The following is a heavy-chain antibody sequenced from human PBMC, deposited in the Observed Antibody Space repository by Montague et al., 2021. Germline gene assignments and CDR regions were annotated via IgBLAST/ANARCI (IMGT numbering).Heavy chain of an antibody. CDR1: GFTFSRYD. D-gene: IGHD4-17*01. CDR3: AKEEGPHGPFDY. J-gene: IGHJ4*02. Sequence: SLRLSCAASGFTFSRYDMHWVRQAPGKGLEWVADISTDGSYRSCAGSLKGRCSISRDNSKDTLYLEMNSLGPEDTGVFYCAKEEGPHGPFDYWGQGTLVIVSS. CDR2: ISTDGSYR. V-gene: IGHV3-30*18.